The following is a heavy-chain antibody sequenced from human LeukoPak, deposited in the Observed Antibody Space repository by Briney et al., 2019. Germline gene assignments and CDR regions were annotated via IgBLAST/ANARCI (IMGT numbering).Heavy chain of an antibody. CDR1: GFTVSSNY. CDR2: IYSGGST. CDR3: ARVRRYSGYGPPNWFDP. V-gene: IGHV3-53*01. J-gene: IGHJ5*02. D-gene: IGHD5-12*01. Sequence: GGSLRLSCAASGFTVSSNYMSWVRQAPGKGLEWVSVIYSGGSTYYADSVKGRFTISRHNSKNTLYLQMNSLRAEDTAVYSCARVRRYSGYGPPNWFDPWGQGTLVTVSS.